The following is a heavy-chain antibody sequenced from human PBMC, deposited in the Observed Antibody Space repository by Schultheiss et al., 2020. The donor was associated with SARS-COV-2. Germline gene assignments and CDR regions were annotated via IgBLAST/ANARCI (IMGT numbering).Heavy chain of an antibody. D-gene: IGHD2-2*01. CDR2: ISGSGGST. J-gene: IGHJ3*01. CDR3: AKDGYCSTTSCSAWGAFDF. CDR1: GFTFSSYA. V-gene: IGHV3-23*01. Sequence: GSLRLSCAASGFTFSSYAMSWVRQAPGKGLEWVSAISGSGGSTYYADSVKGRFTISRDNSKNTLYLQMNSLRAEDTAVYYCAKDGYCSTTSCSAWGAFDFWGQGTMVTVSS.